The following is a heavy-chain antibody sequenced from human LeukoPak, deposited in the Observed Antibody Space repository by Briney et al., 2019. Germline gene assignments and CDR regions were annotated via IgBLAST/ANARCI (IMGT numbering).Heavy chain of an antibody. Sequence: PGGSLRLSCAASGFTFSSYAMSWVRQAPGKGLEWVSAISGSGGSTHYADSVKGRFTISRDNSKNTLYLQMNSLGAEDTAVYYCAKSTLDYGGNPEDDIWGQGTMVTVSS. CDR1: GFTFSSYA. J-gene: IGHJ3*02. D-gene: IGHD4-23*01. V-gene: IGHV3-23*01. CDR3: AKSTLDYGGNPEDDI. CDR2: ISGSGGST.